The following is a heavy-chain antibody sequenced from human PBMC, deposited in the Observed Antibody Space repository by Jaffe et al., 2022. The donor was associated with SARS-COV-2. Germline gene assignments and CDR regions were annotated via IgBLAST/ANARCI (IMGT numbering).Heavy chain of an antibody. J-gene: IGHJ4*02. CDR2: ISGSGGST. Sequence: EVQLLESGGGLVQPGGSLRLSCAASGFTFSSYAMSWVRQAPGKGLEWVSAISGSGGSTYYADSVKGRFTISRDNSKNTLYLQMNSLRAEDTAVYYCAKDPVVGVILHPTDFDYWGQGTLVTVSS. CDR1: GFTFSSYA. CDR3: AKDPVVGVILHPTDFDY. D-gene: IGHD3-22*01. V-gene: IGHV3-23*01.